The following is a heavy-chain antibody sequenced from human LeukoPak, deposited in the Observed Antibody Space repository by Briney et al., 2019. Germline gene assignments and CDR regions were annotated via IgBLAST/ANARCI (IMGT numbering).Heavy chain of an antibody. Sequence: AASVKVSCKVSGYTLTELSMHWVRQAPGQGLEWMGWINPNSRGTNYAQKFQGRVTMTRDASISTAYMELSRLRSDDTAVYYCARDQDGIPAADPYYYYYMDVWGKGTTVTVSS. V-gene: IGHV1-2*02. CDR2: INPNSRGT. CDR1: GYTLTELS. D-gene: IGHD6-13*01. CDR3: ARDQDGIPAADPYYYYYMDV. J-gene: IGHJ6*03.